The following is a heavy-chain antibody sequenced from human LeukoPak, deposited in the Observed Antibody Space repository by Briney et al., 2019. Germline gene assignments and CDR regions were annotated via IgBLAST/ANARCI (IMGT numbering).Heavy chain of an antibody. J-gene: IGHJ4*02. D-gene: IGHD3-16*02. Sequence: PSETLSLTCTVSGGSISSYYWSWIRQPPGKGLEWIGYIYYSGSTNYNPSLKSRVTISVDTSKNQFSLKLSSVTAADTAVYYCARHQAYYDYVWGSYRYGTFDYWGQGTLVTVSS. V-gene: IGHV4-59*01. CDR2: IYYSGST. CDR3: ARHQAYYDYVWGSYRYGTFDY. CDR1: GGSISSYY.